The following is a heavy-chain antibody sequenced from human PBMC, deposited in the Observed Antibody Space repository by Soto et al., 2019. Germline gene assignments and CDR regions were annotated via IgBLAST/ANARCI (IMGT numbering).Heavy chain of an antibody. V-gene: IGHV2-5*01. Sequence: ESGPTLVNPTQTLTLTCTFSGFSLSTSGVGVGWIRQPPGKALEWLALINWNDDKRYSPSLKSRLTITKDTSKNQVVLTMTNMDPVDTATYYCAHSPYCSGGSCYPGYYYYYGMDVWGQGTTVTV. CDR1: GFSLSTSGVG. D-gene: IGHD2-15*01. CDR2: INWNDDK. CDR3: AHSPYCSGGSCYPGYYYYYGMDV. J-gene: IGHJ6*02.